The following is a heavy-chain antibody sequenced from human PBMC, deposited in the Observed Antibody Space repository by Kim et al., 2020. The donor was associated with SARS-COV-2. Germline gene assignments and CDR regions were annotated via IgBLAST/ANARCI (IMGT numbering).Heavy chain of an antibody. D-gene: IGHD3-16*01. CDR1: GYTFTNNY. CDR2: VYPHDGST. Sequence: ASVKVSCKASGYTFTNNYVHWVRLAPGQGLEWMGMVYPHDGSTSYEQNFQGRVTMTSDTSTTTVHMELSSLRSDDTAMYYCARDLGGFDYWGQGTLVTVSS. J-gene: IGHJ4*02. V-gene: IGHV1-46*01. CDR3: ARDLGGFDY.